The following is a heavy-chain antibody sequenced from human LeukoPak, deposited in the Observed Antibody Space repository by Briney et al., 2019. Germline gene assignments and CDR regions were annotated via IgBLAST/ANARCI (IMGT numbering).Heavy chain of an antibody. Sequence: GGSLRLSCAASGFTFDDYAMHWVRQAPGKGLEWVSGISRNSGSIGYADPVKGRFTISRDNAKNSLYLQMNSLRAEDTALYYCAKGYYYGSGPTDYWGQGTLVTVSS. CDR2: ISRNSGSI. D-gene: IGHD3-10*01. J-gene: IGHJ4*02. CDR3: AKGYYYGSGPTDY. V-gene: IGHV3-9*01. CDR1: GFTFDDYA.